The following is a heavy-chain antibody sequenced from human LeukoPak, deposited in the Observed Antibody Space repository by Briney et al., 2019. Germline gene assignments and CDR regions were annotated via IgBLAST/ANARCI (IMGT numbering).Heavy chain of an antibody. CDR2: INTGGST. D-gene: IGHD3-10*01. CDR1: GFTFSNAW. CDR3: AREGRGAKISLYYFDY. J-gene: IGHJ4*02. Sequence: PGGSLRLSCAASGFTFSNAWMSWVRQAPGKGLEWVSIINTGGSTYYADSVKGRFTISRDISKNTLYLQINSLRAEDTAVYYCAREGRGAKISLYYFDYWGQGTLVTVSS. V-gene: IGHV3-66*01.